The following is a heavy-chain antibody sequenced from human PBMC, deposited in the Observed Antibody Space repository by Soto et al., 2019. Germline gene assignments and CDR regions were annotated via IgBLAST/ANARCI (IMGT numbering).Heavy chain of an antibody. CDR1: GFTFSDYY. Sequence: EGSLRLSCAASGFTFSDYYMSWIRQAPGKGLEWVSYISSSGSTIYYADSVKGRFTISRDNAKNSLYLQMNSLRAEDTAVYYCSRYCSSTSCYEGQDDSFDIWGQGTMVTVSS. D-gene: IGHD2-2*01. J-gene: IGHJ3*02. V-gene: IGHV3-11*01. CDR3: SRYCSSTSCYEGQDDSFDI. CDR2: ISSSGSTI.